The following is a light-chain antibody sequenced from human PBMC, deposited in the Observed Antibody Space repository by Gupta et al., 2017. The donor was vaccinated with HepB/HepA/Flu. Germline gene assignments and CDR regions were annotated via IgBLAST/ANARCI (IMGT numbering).Light chain of an antibody. CDR3: CSYAGGLTWV. CDR1: SSDVGGYNY. Sequence: QSALTQPRSVSGSPGQSVTISCTGTSSDVGGYNYVSWYQQHPGKAPKLMIYYVSKRPSGVPDRFSGSKSDNTASLTISGLLAEDEADYYCCSYAGGLTWVFGGGTKLTVL. J-gene: IGLJ3*02. V-gene: IGLV2-11*01. CDR2: YVS.